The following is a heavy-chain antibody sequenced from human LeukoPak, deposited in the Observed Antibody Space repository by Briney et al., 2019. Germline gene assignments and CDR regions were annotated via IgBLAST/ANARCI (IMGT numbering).Heavy chain of an antibody. D-gene: IGHD1-26*01. J-gene: IGHJ4*02. V-gene: IGHV3-23*01. Sequence: GGSLRLSCAASGFTFSSYAMSWVRQAPGKGLEWVSAISCSGGSTYYADSVKGRFTISRDNSKNTLYLQMNSLRAEDTAVYYCARAFRYSGSYYDYWGQGTLVTVSS. CDR1: GFTFSSYA. CDR3: ARAFRYSGSYYDY. CDR2: ISCSGGST.